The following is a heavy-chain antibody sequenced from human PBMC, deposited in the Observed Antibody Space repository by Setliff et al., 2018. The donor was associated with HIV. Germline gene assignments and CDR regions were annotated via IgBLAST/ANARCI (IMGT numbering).Heavy chain of an antibody. CDR2: IYTSGST. Sequence: SETLSLTCTVSGGSISSGIYYWSWIRQPAGKGLEWIGRIYTSGSTNYNPSLRSRVTISVDTSKNQFSLKLSSVTAADTAVYYCARVSDLDYGDYSNYYYMDVWGKGTTVTVSS. J-gene: IGHJ6*03. CDR1: GGSISSGIYY. CDR3: ARVSDLDYGDYSNYYYMDV. D-gene: IGHD4-17*01. V-gene: IGHV4-61*02.